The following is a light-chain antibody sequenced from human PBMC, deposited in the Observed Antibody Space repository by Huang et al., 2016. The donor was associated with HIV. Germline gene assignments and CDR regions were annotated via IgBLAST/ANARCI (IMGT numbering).Light chain of an antibody. Sequence: EIVMTQSPATLSVSPGERATLSCRASQSVSSNLAWYQQKPGQAPRLLIQGASTRAIGIPARCSGSGSGTEFTLTISSLQSEDFAVYYCQQYNNWPSGTFGQGTKVEIK. V-gene: IGKV3-15*01. J-gene: IGKJ1*01. CDR1: QSVSSN. CDR3: QQYNNWPSGT. CDR2: GAS.